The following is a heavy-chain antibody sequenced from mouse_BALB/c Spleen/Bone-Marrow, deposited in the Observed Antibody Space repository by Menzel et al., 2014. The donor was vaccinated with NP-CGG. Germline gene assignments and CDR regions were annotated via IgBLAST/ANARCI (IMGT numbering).Heavy chain of an antibody. J-gene: IGHJ2*01. CDR1: GYTFTSYY. CDR2: IYPGNVDT. D-gene: IGHD2-12*01. Sequence: QVQLQQSGPELVKPGTSVRISCKPSGYTFTSYYIHWVKQRPGQGLEWIGWIYPGNVDTKYNEKFKGKATLTADKSSSTAYMRLSTLTSEDSAVFSCARELSYVTYFDSFDYGAQGPPLTSPS. CDR3: ARELSYVTYFDSFDY. V-gene: IGHV1S56*01.